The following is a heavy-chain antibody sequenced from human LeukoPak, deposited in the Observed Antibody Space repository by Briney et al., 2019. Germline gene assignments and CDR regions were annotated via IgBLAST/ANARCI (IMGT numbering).Heavy chain of an antibody. J-gene: IGHJ4*02. CDR2: INPNSGGT. D-gene: IGHD5-18*01. CDR1: GYTFTVYY. CDR3: ARDIRRYSYGYFDY. Sequence: GASVTVSFTASGYTFTVYYMHWVRQAPGQGLEWMGWINPNSGGTNYAQKFQGRVTMTRDTSISTAYMELSRLRSDDTAVYYCARDIRRYSYGYFDYWGQGTLVTVSS. V-gene: IGHV1-2*02.